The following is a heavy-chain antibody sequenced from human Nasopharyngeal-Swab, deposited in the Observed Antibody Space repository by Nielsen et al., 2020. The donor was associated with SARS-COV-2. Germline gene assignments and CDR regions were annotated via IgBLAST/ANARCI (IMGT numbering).Heavy chain of an antibody. D-gene: IGHD6-19*01. CDR1: GFTVSSNY. Sequence: GESLKISWAASGFTVSSNYMSWVRQAPGKGLEWVSLIYGGGSTYYADSVKGRFTISRDNSKNTLYLHMNSLRADDTAVYYCARGNSGWSLNYYYYGMDVWGQGTTVTVSS. CDR2: IYGGGST. J-gene: IGHJ6*02. V-gene: IGHV3-53*01. CDR3: ARGNSGWSLNYYYYGMDV.